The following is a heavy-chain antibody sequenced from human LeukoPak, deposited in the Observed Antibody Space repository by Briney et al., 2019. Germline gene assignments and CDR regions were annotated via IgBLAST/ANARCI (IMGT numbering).Heavy chain of an antibody. CDR1: GYTFTSNY. Sequence: ASVKISCKAFGYTFTSNYMHWVRQAPGQGPEWMGVISPSGGSTTYAQKFQGRVTLTRDMSTSTDYLALSSLRSEDTAVYYCARDNSVRDEAWWFNPWGQGTLVTVSS. D-gene: IGHD5-24*01. J-gene: IGHJ5*02. CDR2: ISPSGGST. CDR3: ARDNSVRDEAWWFNP. V-gene: IGHV1-46*01.